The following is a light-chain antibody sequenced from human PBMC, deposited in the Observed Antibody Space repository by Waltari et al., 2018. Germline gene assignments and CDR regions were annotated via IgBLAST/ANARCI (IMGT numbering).Light chain of an antibody. CDR3: QSYDISLSGSV. V-gene: IGLV1-40*01. J-gene: IGLJ3*02. CDR1: SSNIGAGYD. Sequence: VLTPPPSVSGAPGQRVTFPCTGSSSNIGAGYDVPWYQQLPGTAPKLLIYGDKNRPSGVPDRFSGSKSGTSASLAITGLQAEDEADYYCQSYDISLSGSVFGGGTKLTVL. CDR2: GDK.